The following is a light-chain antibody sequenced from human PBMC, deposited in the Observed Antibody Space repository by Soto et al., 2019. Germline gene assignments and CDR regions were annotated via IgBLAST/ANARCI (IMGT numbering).Light chain of an antibody. CDR2: GAS. V-gene: IGKV1-39*01. J-gene: IGKJ4*01. CDR3: RQGFDTPLT. CDR1: QSINIY. Sequence: DIQMNQYPSSLSASVGGRVTISCRPGQSINIYLNWYQQRPGKSPKLLISGASSLQTGVPSRFSGSGSETFFTLTINNVQPEDSATYYCRQGFDTPLTFGGGTKVDIK.